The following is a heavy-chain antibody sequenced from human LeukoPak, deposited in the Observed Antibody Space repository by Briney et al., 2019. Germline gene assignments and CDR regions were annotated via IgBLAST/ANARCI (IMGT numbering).Heavy chain of an antibody. CDR3: ARWADTAMPRGPKNYYYYYYYMDV. V-gene: IGHV3-20*04. Sequence: PGGSLRLSCAASGFTFDDYGMSWVRQAPGKGLEWVSGINWNGGSTGYADSVKGRFTISRDNAKNSLYLQMNSLRAEDTALYYCARWADTAMPRGPKNYYYYYYYMDVWGKGTTVTVSS. CDR1: GFTFDDYG. CDR2: INWNGGST. J-gene: IGHJ6*03. D-gene: IGHD5-18*01.